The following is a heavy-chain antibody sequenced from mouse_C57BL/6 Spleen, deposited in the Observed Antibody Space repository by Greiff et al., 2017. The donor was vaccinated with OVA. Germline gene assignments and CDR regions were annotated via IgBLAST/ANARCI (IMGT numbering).Heavy chain of an antibody. V-gene: IGHV1-64*01. CDR1: GYTFTSYW. D-gene: IGHD2-12*01. CDR3: AREANRYDALYYFDY. J-gene: IGHJ2*01. Sequence: QVQLQQPGAELVKPGASVKLSCKASGYTFTSYWMHWVKQRPGQGLEWIGMIHPNSGSTNYNEKFKSKATLTVDKSSSTAYMQLSSLTSEDSAVYYCAREANRYDALYYFDYWGRGTTLTVSS. CDR2: IHPNSGST.